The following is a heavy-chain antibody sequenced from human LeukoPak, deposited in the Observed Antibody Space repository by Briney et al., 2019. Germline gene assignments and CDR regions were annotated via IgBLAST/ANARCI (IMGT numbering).Heavy chain of an antibody. J-gene: IGHJ4*02. CDR1: GFTFSHYA. CDR3: ARDSTYYYDSGSSGPHYFDN. V-gene: IGHV3-30*01. Sequence: PGKSLRLSCAASGFTFSHYAMHWVRQAPGKGLEWVSLISSGGTYEYYADSVKGRFTISRDNSKNTLYLQLNSLRAEDTAVYYCARDSTYYYDSGSSGPHYFDNWGQGTLVTVSS. CDR2: ISSGGTYE. D-gene: IGHD3-10*01.